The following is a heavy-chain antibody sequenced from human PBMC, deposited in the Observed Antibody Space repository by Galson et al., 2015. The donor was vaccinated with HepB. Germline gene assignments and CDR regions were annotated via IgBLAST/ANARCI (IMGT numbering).Heavy chain of an antibody. D-gene: IGHD2-21*02. CDR1: GFTFSSYW. Sequence: SLRLSCAASGFTFSSYWMHWVRQAPGKGLVWVSRTNSDGSRTSHADSVKGRFTISRDSAKKMLYLQMNSLRAEDTAVYYCARVSGDCGGDCYLDFWGQGTLVTVSS. J-gene: IGHJ4*02. V-gene: IGHV3-74*01. CDR2: TNSDGSRT. CDR3: ARVSGDCGGDCYLDF.